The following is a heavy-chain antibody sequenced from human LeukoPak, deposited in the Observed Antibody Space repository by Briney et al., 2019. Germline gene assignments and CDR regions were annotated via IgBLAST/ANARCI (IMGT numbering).Heavy chain of an antibody. CDR1: GYSFTSYW. V-gene: IGHV5-51*01. J-gene: IGHJ4*02. CDR2: IYPGDSDT. Sequence: GESLKISCKGSGYSFTSYWVAWVRQMPGKGLEWMGIIYPGDSDTRYSPSFQGQVTISADKSINTAYLQWSSLKASDTAIYYCARRGEAMDPFDYWGQGTLVTVSS. CDR3: ARRGEAMDPFDY. D-gene: IGHD5-18*01.